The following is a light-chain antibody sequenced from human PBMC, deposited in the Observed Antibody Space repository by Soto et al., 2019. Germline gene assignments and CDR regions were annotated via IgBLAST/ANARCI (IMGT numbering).Light chain of an antibody. J-gene: IGKJ1*01. CDR2: EAS. CDR1: QGISRW. V-gene: IGKV1-5*01. CDR3: QQSNSKSWT. Sequence: DIQMTQSPSTLSASVGDRVTITCRASQGISRWLAWYQQKPGRAPKLLIYEASILESGVPSRFSGSGSGTEFTLTISSVQPSDFATYYCQQSNSKSWTFGQGTRVEIK.